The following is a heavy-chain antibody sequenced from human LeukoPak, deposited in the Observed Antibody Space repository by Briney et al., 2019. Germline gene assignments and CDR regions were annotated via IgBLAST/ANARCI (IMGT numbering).Heavy chain of an antibody. Sequence: GGSLKLSCAASGFTFSGSAMHWVRQASGKGLEWAGRIRSKANSYATAYAASVKGRFIISRDDSKNTAYLQMNSLKTEDTAVYYCTRRDGGNLSGFHYWGQGTLVTVSS. CDR3: TRRDGGNLSGFHY. CDR1: GFTFSGSA. D-gene: IGHD4-23*01. V-gene: IGHV3-73*01. J-gene: IGHJ4*02. CDR2: IRSKANSYAT.